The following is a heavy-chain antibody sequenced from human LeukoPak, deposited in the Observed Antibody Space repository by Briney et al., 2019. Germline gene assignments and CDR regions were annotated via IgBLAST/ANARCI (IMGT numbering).Heavy chain of an antibody. V-gene: IGHV3-74*01. CDR1: GFTFNNYW. CDR3: ARGGLEPFDI. J-gene: IGHJ3*02. Sequence: GGSLRLSCATSGFTFNNYWMHWVRQAPGKGLAWVSRINSEGTNTYHAASVEGRFTISRDDARNTLYLQMHSLRVEDTAVYYCARGGLEPFDIWGQGTMVTVSS. CDR2: INSEGTNT. D-gene: IGHD1-1*01.